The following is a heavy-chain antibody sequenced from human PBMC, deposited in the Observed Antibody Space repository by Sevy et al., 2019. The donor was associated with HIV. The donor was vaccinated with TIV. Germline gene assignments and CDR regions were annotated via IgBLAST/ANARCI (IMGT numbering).Heavy chain of an antibody. CDR2: INPTSGGT. V-gene: IGHV1-2*02. CDR1: GYTFTGYY. Sequence: ASVKVSCKASGYTFTGYYMHWVRQAPGQGLEWMGWINPTSGGTNYAQKFQGRVTMTRDTSITTAYKGLSRLRSDDTAVYYCAREVRYCRGGSCHHYYGMDVWGQGTTVTVSS. CDR3: AREVRYCRGGSCHHYYGMDV. J-gene: IGHJ6*02. D-gene: IGHD2-15*01.